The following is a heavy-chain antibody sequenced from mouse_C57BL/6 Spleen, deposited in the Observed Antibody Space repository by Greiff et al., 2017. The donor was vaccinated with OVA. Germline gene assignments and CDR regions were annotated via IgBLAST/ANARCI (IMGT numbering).Heavy chain of an antibody. J-gene: IGHJ4*01. D-gene: IGHD1-1*01. CDR2: IYPGNSDT. Sequence: EVQLQQSGTVLARPGASVKMSCKTSGYTFTSYWMHWVKQRPGQGLEWIGAIYPGNSDTSYNQKFKGKAKLTAVTSASTAYMELSSLTNEDSAVYYCTREGITTVVADAMDYWGQGTSVTVSS. V-gene: IGHV1-5*01. CDR3: TREGITTVVADAMDY. CDR1: GYTFTSYW.